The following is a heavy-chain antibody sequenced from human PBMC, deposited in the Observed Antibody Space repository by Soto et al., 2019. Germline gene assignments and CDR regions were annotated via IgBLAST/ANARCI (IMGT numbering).Heavy chain of an antibody. J-gene: IGHJ4*02. CDR3: ARGRYGDY. V-gene: IGHV1-18*01. D-gene: IGHD1-1*01. CDR2: ISAHNGNT. CDR1: GYTFTSYG. Sequence: QVHLVQSGAEVKKPGASVKVSCKASGYTFTSYGITWVRQAPGKELEWMGWISAHNGNTDYAQKLQGRVIVTRDTSTSTAYMAVRSLRSDDTAVYYCARGRYGDYWGQGALVTVSS.